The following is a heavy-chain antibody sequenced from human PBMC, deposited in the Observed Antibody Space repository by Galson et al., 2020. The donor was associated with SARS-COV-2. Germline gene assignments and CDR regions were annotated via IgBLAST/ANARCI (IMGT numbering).Heavy chain of an antibody. V-gene: IGHV3-21*01. D-gene: IGHD5-18*01. Sequence: NSGGSLRLSCAASGFPFSTYSMNWVRRAPGKGLEWVSSISTSSSYTYYVDSVKGRFSISRDNPRNSLYLQMNSLRAEDTAVYYCARDEGIRGYNYGRLYYGMDVWGQGTTVTVSS. CDR1: GFPFSTYS. CDR2: ISTSSSYT. J-gene: IGHJ6*02. CDR3: ARDEGIRGYNYGRLYYGMDV.